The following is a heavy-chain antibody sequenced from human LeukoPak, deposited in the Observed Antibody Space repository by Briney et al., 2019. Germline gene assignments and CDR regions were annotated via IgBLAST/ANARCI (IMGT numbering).Heavy chain of an antibody. J-gene: IGHJ4*02. CDR3: ATYYYDSSGYYLFDY. Sequence: SETLSLTCAVYGGSFSAYYWTWIRQPPGKGLEWIGDINHSGSTNYNPSLKSRVSISVDTSKNQFSLKLSSVTAADTAVYYCATYYYDSSGYYLFDYWGQGTLVTVSS. CDR2: INHSGST. V-gene: IGHV4-34*01. D-gene: IGHD3-22*01. CDR1: GGSFSAYY.